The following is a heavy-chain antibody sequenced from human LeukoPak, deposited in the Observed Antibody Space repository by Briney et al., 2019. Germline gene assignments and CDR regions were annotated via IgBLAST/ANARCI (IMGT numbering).Heavy chain of an antibody. Sequence: GVYLRLSCAASGFTFRSHWMSWVRQAPGKGLEWVANINQDGSKKDHVDSVKGRFTISRDNAKSSLYLQMSSLRAEDTAVYYCASGSGSGWSEDYWGQGTLVTSSP. D-gene: IGHD6-19*01. CDR3: ASGSGSGWSEDY. V-gene: IGHV3-7*02. J-gene: IGHJ4*02. CDR1: GFTFRSHW. CDR2: INQDGSKK.